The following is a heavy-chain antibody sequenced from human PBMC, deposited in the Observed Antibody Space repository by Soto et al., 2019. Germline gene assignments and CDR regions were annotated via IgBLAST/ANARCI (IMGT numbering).Heavy chain of an antibody. J-gene: IGHJ6*02. CDR2: IIPIFGTA. CDR3: ASGEATGGPQYYYYYYGMDV. Sequence: GASVKVSCKASGGTFSSYAISWVRQAPGQGLEWMGGIIPIFGTANYAQKFQGRVTITADESTSTAYMELSSLRSEDTAVYYCASGEATGGPQYYYYYYGMDVWGQGTTVTVSS. V-gene: IGHV1-69*13. D-gene: IGHD1-1*01. CDR1: GGTFSSYA.